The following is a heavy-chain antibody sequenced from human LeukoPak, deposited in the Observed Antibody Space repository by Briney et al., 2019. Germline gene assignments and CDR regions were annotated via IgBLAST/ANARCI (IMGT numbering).Heavy chain of an antibody. CDR3: ARDLGRRFTSDWFIDF. D-gene: IGHD6-19*01. Sequence: GGSLRLSCAASGFTFSSYSMNWVRQAPGKGLEWVSYISSSSTTIYYADSVRGRFTISRDNAKNSLYLQMDSLRADDTAVYYCARDLGRRFTSDWFIDFWGQGTLVTVSS. CDR1: GFTFSSYS. V-gene: IGHV3-48*01. J-gene: IGHJ4*02. CDR2: ISSSSTTI.